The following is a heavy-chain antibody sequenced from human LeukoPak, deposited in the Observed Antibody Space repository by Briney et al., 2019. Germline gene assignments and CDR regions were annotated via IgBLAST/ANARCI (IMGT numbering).Heavy chain of an antibody. V-gene: IGHV3-7*01. J-gene: IGHJ4*02. CDR1: GFTFSSYW. CDR2: IKQDGSEK. D-gene: IGHD5-18*01. CDR3: ARDAGYGYDRFDY. Sequence: GGSLRLSCAASGFTFSSYWMSWVRQAPGKGLEWVANIKQDGSEKYYVDSVKGRFTISRDNAKNSLYLQMDSLRAEDTAVYYCARDAGYGYDRFDYWGQGTQVTVSS.